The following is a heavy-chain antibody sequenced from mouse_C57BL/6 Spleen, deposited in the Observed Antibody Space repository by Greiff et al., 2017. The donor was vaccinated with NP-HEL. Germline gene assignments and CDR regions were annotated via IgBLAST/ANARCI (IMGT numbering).Heavy chain of an antibody. Sequence: VQLQQSGAELVKPGASVKLSCKASGYTFTSYWMQWVKQRPGQGLEWIGEIDPSDSYTNYNQKFKGKATLTVDTSSSTAYMQLSSLTSEDSAVYYCARGGGYYGSLYAMDYWGQGTSVTVSS. CDR1: GYTFTSYW. V-gene: IGHV1-50*01. CDR3: ARGGGYYGSLYAMDY. CDR2: IDPSDSYT. D-gene: IGHD1-1*01. J-gene: IGHJ4*01.